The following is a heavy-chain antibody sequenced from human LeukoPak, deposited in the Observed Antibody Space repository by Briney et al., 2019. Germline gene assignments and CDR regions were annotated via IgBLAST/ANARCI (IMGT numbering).Heavy chain of an antibody. CDR2: IHRDGSS. Sequence: GGSLRLSCTASGFTVSDNYMSWVRQPPGKGLEWVSMIHRDGSSYYADFVKGRFTTSRDISENTLYLHSNRLRDEDTAVYYCARDSSGKGTWYFDLWGRGTLVTVSS. J-gene: IGHJ2*01. V-gene: IGHV3-53*01. D-gene: IGHD6-25*01. CDR3: ARDSSGKGTWYFDL. CDR1: GFTVSDNY.